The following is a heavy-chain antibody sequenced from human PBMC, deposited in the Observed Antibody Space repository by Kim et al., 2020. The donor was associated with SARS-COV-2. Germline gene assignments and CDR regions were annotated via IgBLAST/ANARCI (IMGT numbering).Heavy chain of an antibody. CDR3: AKWSPRRSVAAAGQY. CDR2: VSTSGGST. J-gene: IGHJ4*02. CDR1: GFTFSNYA. Sequence: GGSLRLSCAASGFTFSNYAMSWVRQAPGKGLEWVSAVSTSGGSTFYADSVKGRFTISRDNSKNTLYLQMNSLTAEDTAVYYCAKWSPRRSVAAAGQYWGPGTLVTVSS. D-gene: IGHD6-13*01. V-gene: IGHV3-23*01.